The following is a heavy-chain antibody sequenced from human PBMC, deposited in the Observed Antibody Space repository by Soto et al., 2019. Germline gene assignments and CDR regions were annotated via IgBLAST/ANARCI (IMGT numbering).Heavy chain of an antibody. CDR1: GFTFSSYA. J-gene: IGHJ6*02. V-gene: IGHV3-23*01. Sequence: GGSLRLSCAASGFTFSSYAMSWVRQAPGKGLEWVSAISGSGGSTYYADSVKGRFTISRDNSKNTLYLQMNSLRAEDTAVYYYAKDKIFGDYYYGMDVWGQGTTVTVSS. CDR3: AKDKIFGDYYYGMDV. CDR2: ISGSGGST. D-gene: IGHD3-3*01.